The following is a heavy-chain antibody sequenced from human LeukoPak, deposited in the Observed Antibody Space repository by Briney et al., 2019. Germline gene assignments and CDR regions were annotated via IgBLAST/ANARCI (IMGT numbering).Heavy chain of an antibody. D-gene: IGHD4/OR15-4a*01. CDR3: ASDERYSYGDNHYPDLGF. J-gene: IGHJ4*02. Sequence: GASVKVSCKASGHTFTGYYLFWVRQAPGQGLEWMGWIKPNSGATKYAQNFQGRVTLTSATSIRTTYMELSRLRSDDTAVYYCASDERYSYGDNHYPDLGFWGQGTPVTVSS. CDR1: GHTFTGYY. V-gene: IGHV1-2*02. CDR2: IKPNSGAT.